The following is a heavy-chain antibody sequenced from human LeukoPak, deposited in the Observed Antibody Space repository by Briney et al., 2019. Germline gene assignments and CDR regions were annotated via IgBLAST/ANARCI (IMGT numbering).Heavy chain of an antibody. V-gene: IGHV3-74*01. J-gene: IGHJ4*02. CDR1: GFTFTTFW. Sequence: GGSLRLSCATSGFTFTTFWMHWVRQAPGKGLVWVSRINHDGSSTNYADSVKGRFTISRDNAKNSLYLQMNSLRAEDTAVYYCALIVGVYYFDYWGQGTLVTVSS. CDR3: ALIVGVYYFDY. D-gene: IGHD1-26*01. CDR2: INHDGSST.